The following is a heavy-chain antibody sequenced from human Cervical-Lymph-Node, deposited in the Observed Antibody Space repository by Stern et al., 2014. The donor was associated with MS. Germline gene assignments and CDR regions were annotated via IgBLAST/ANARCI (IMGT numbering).Heavy chain of an antibody. J-gene: IGHJ6*02. V-gene: IGHV1-2*02. D-gene: IGHD3-3*01. CDR1: GYIFTGYY. Sequence: MQLVESGAEVKKPGASVKVSCKTSGYIFTGYYIHWVRQAPGQGLEWMAWIHPNTGGTKYAQKFQGRVTMSRDTSISTAYVELSSLTSDDTAVYYCARDQRGITIFGVVTDYYYLGMDVWGQGTTVTVSS. CDR3: ARDQRGITIFGVVTDYYYLGMDV. CDR2: IHPNTGGT.